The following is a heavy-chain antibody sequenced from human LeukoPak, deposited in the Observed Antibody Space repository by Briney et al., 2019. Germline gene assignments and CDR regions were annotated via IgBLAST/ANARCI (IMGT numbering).Heavy chain of an antibody. J-gene: IGHJ4*02. Sequence: SETLSLTCTVSGGSISSYYWSWIRQPPGKGLEWIGYIYYSGSTNYNPSLKSRVTISVDTSKNQFSLKLSSVTAADTAVYYCARQGRQTTGAFGYWGQGTLVTVSS. D-gene: IGHD4-11*01. CDR2: IYYSGST. CDR3: ARQGRQTTGAFGY. V-gene: IGHV4-59*08. CDR1: GGSISSYY.